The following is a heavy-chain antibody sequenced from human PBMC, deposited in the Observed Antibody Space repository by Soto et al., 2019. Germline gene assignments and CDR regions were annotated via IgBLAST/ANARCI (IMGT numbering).Heavy chain of an antibody. CDR2: INAGNGNT. D-gene: IGHD6-13*01. J-gene: IGHJ6*02. Sequence: QVQLVQSGAEEKKPGASVKVSCKASGYTFTSYAMHWVRQAPGQRLEWMGWINAGNGNTKYSQKFQGRVTITRDTPASTAYMELSSLRSEDTAVYYCARPQSIAAAGADYYYGMDVWGQGTTVTVSS. CDR1: GYTFTSYA. CDR3: ARPQSIAAAGADYYYGMDV. V-gene: IGHV1-3*05.